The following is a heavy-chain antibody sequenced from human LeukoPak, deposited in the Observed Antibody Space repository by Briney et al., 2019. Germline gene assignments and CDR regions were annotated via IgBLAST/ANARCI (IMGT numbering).Heavy chain of an antibody. J-gene: IGHJ4*02. D-gene: IGHD3-9*01. CDR2: IYTSGST. CDR1: GGSISSYY. V-gene: IGHV4-4*07. CDR3: ARGPTTYYDILTGYSYSY. Sequence: SETLSLTCTVSGGSISSYYWSWIRQPAGKGLEWIGRIYTSGSTNYDPSLKSRVTISVDTSKNQFSLKLSSVTAADTAVYYCARGPTTYYDILTGYSYSYWGQGTLVTVSS.